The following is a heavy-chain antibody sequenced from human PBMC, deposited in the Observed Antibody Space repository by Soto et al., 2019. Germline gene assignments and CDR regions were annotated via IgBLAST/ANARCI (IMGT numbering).Heavy chain of an antibody. CDR2: ISSSSSYI. D-gene: IGHD3-3*01. V-gene: IGHV3-21*01. J-gene: IGHJ6*02. CDR1: GFTFSSYS. Sequence: VGSLRLSCAASGFTFSSYSMNWVRQAPGKGLEWVSSISSSSSYIYYADSVKGRFTISRDNAKNSLYLQMNSLRAEDTAVYYCARDRYYDFWSGYYSYGMDVWGQGTTVTVSS. CDR3: ARDRYYDFWSGYYSYGMDV.